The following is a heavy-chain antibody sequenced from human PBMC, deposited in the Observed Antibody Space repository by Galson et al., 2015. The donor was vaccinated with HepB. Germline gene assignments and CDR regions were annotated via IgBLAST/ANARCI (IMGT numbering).Heavy chain of an antibody. D-gene: IGHD3-22*01. CDR3: ARAGREELDYDDSSAFMFHGMDV. CDR2: ISFDGSNQ. V-gene: IGHV3-30*03. J-gene: IGHJ6*02. Sequence: SLRLSCAVSGFTFRNYGMHWVRQAPGKRLEWVAAISFDGSNQDYVESVKGRFTISRDNSKNTLYLQMSSLRPGDTAVYYCARAGREELDYDDSSAFMFHGMDVWGQGTTVSVSS. CDR1: GFTFRNYG.